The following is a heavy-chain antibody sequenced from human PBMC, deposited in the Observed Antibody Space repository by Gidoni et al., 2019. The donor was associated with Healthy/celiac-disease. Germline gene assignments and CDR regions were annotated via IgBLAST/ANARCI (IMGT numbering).Heavy chain of an antibody. J-gene: IGHJ6*02. D-gene: IGHD6-25*01. CDR1: GGSISSSSYY. Sequence: QLQLQESGPGLVKPSETLSLTCTVSGGSISSSSYYWGWIRQPPGKGLEWIGSIYYSGSTYYNPSLKSRVTISVDTSKNQFSLKLSSVTAADTAVYYCARLNSGYYYYGMDVWGQGITVTVSS. CDR2: IYYSGST. V-gene: IGHV4-39*01. CDR3: ARLNSGYYYYGMDV.